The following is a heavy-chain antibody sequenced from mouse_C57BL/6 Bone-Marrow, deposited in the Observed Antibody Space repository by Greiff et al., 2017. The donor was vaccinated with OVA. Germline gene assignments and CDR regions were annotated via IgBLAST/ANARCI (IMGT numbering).Heavy chain of an antibody. CDR1: GFNIKDDY. D-gene: IGHD2-1*01. CDR2: IDPENGDT. J-gene: IGHJ2*01. Sequence: EVQLQQSGAELVRPGASVKLSCTASGFNIKDDYMHWVKQRPEQGLEWIGWIDPENGDTEYATKFQGKATITADTSSNTAYLQLRSLTSEDTAVYYCTLYGNYGYWGQGTTLTVSS. CDR3: TLYGNYGY. V-gene: IGHV14-4*01.